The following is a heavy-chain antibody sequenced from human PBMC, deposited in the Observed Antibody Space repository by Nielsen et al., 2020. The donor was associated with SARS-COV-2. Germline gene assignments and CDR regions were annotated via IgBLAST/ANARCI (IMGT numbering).Heavy chain of an antibody. CDR3: ARDPFGTDYYYYYMDV. Sequence: GESLTISCAASGFTFSSYSMNWVRQAAGKGLEWVSYISSSSTIYYADSVKGRFTISRDNAKNSLYLQMNSLRAEDTAVYYCARDPFGTDYYYYYMDVWGKGTTVTVSS. CDR2: ISSSSTI. D-gene: IGHD1-1*01. CDR1: GFTFSSYS. J-gene: IGHJ6*03. V-gene: IGHV3-48*04.